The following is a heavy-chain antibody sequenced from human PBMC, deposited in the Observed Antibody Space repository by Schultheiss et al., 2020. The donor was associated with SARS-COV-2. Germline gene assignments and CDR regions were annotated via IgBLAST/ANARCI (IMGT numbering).Heavy chain of an antibody. J-gene: IGHJ4*02. V-gene: IGHV3-23*01. Sequence: GGSLRLSCAASGFTFSSYAMSWVRQAPGKGLEWVSAISGSGGNTYYADSVKGRFTISRDNSKNTLYLQMNSLRAEDTAVYYCAGVGLHLGELSLWGQGTLVTVSS. CDR1: GFTFSSYA. CDR2: ISGSGGNT. CDR3: AGVGLHLGELSL. D-gene: IGHD3-16*02.